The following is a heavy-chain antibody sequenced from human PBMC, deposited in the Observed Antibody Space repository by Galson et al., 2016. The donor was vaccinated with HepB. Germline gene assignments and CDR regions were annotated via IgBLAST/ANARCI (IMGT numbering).Heavy chain of an antibody. J-gene: IGHJ1*01. CDR3: IRRGRYSGYDLEN. V-gene: IGHV3-73*01. Sequence: SLRLSCAGSGLFFSGSAMHWVRQTSGKGLEWVGRIRSKVNNYATSYADSVRGRFIISSDDSRNMAYLQMNSLKTEDTAVYYCIRRGRYSGYDLENWGQGTQVTVSS. D-gene: IGHD5-12*01. CDR2: IRSKVNNYAT. CDR1: GLFFSGSA.